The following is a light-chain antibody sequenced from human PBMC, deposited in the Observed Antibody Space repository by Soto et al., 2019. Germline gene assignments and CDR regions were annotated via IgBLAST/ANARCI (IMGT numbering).Light chain of an antibody. Sequence: QSMLTQPPSVSGAPGQRVTISCTGTSSNIGAGYDVHWYQQFPGTAPKLLIFGFNNRPSGVPDRFSGSKSGTSASPAITGLQAEDEADYYCQSYDSSLSAYVFGIGTKVTVL. J-gene: IGLJ1*01. V-gene: IGLV1-40*01. CDR1: SSNIGAGYD. CDR3: QSYDSSLSAYV. CDR2: GFN.